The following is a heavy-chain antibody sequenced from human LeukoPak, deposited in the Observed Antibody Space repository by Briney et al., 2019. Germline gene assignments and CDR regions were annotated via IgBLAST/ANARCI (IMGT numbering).Heavy chain of an antibody. V-gene: IGHV3-7*02. Sequence: GRSLRLSCAASGFAFSTYWMSWVRQAPGKGLEWVANINRDGGEKYYVDSVKGRFTISRDNAKNSLYLQMNSLRAEDSAVYYCARVLVRGTNWFDPWGQGTLVTVSS. CDR3: ARVLVRGTNWFDP. J-gene: IGHJ5*02. CDR2: INRDGGEK. D-gene: IGHD3-16*01. CDR1: GFAFSTYW.